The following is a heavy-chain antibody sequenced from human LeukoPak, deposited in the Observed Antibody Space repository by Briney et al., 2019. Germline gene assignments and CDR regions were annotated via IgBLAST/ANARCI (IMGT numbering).Heavy chain of an antibody. V-gene: IGHV4-39*01. CDR3: ARIAAAGKGLRNYFDY. CDR1: GGSISSSRYY. CDR2: IYYSGST. Sequence: SETLSLTCTVSGGSISSSRYYWGWIRQPPGKGLEWIGSIYYSGSTHYNPSLKSRVTISVDTSKNQFSLKLRSVTAADTAGYYCARIAAAGKGLRNYFDYWGQGTLVTVSS. J-gene: IGHJ4*02. D-gene: IGHD6-13*01.